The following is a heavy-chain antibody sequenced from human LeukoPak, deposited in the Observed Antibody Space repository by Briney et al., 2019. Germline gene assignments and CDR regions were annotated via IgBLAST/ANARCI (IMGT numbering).Heavy chain of an antibody. J-gene: IGHJ5*02. V-gene: IGHV4-39*01. CDR3: ARQGDTSSWYNWFDP. Sequence: SETLSLTRPLSAVSLSTTSLYWAWIRQPPGKGLEWIGSIYYTGTTNYNPSLKRRVTISVDTSKNQFSLKVTSVTAADTPVYYCARQGDTSSWYNWFDPWGQGTLVTVST. D-gene: IGHD6-13*01. CDR2: IYYTGTT. CDR1: AVSLSTTSLY.